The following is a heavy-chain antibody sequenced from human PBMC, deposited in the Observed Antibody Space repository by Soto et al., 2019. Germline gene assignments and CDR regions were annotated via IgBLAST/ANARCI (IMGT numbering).Heavy chain of an antibody. CDR1: GFSLSTSGVG. V-gene: IGHV2-5*02. CDR2: IYWDDDK. Sequence: QITLKESGPTLVKPTQTLTLTCTFSGFSLSTSGVGVGWIRQPPGKALECLALIYWDDDKRYSPSLKSRLSVTKDTSTNQVVLTMTNMDPVDSGTYFCAHRLCDSSCYWDVGFFDLWGQGALVTVSS. J-gene: IGHJ4*02. D-gene: IGHD2-15*01. CDR3: AHRLCDSSCYWDVGFFDL.